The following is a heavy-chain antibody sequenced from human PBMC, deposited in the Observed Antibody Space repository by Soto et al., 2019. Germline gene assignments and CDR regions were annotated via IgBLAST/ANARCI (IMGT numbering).Heavy chain of an antibody. V-gene: IGHV4-31*01. CDR3: ASSCSGDSCYWGEGDY. D-gene: IGHD2-15*01. Sequence: QVQLQESGPGLVKPSQTLSLTCTVSGGSINSGGYYWSWIRQHPGKGLEWIGYIYYSGSPYYNPSLKSQVTISVDTSKNQFALKLSSVTAADTAVYYCASSCSGDSCYWGEGDYWGQGTLVTVSS. CDR2: IYYSGSP. CDR1: GGSINSGGYY. J-gene: IGHJ4*02.